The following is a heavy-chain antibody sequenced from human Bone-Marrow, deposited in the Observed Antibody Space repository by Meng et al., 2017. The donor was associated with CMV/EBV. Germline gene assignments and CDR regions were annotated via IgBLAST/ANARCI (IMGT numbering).Heavy chain of an antibody. V-gene: IGHV3-20*04. CDR2: INWNGGHT. J-gene: IGHJ6*02. Sequence: GGSLRLSCAATGFNFDDYGMSWVRQGPGKGLEWVSGINWNGGHTDYTDSVKGRFTISRDNARNSLYLQLNSLRAEDTALYYCARGDWGGNRFFYGMDVWGQGTSVTGSS. CDR1: GFNFDDYG. CDR3: ARGDWGGNRFFYGMDV. D-gene: IGHD4-23*01.